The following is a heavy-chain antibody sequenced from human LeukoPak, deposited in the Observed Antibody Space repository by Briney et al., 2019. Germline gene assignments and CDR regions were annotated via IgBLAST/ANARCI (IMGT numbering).Heavy chain of an antibody. Sequence: PSETLSLTCTVSGGSISSYYWSWIRQPAGKGLEWIGRIYTSGSTNYNPSLTSRVPMSVATSKNQFSLKLSSVTAADTAVYYCARDLGPVTQSYDSSGYFYWGQGTLVTVSS. CDR1: GGSISSYY. CDR2: IYTSGST. D-gene: IGHD3-22*01. V-gene: IGHV4-4*07. CDR3: ARDLGPVTQSYDSSGYFY. J-gene: IGHJ4*02.